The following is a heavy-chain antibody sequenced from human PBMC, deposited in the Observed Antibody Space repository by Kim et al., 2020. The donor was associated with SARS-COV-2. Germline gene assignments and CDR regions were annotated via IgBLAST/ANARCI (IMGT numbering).Heavy chain of an antibody. CDR2: IIPILGIA. V-gene: IGHV1-69*04. CDR1: GGTFSSYA. Sequence: SVKVSCKASGGTFSSYAISWVRQAPGQGLEWMGRIIPILGIANYAQKFQGRVTITADKSTSTAYMELSSLRSEDTAVYYCAREVQQLVYYYYGMDVWGQGTTVTVSS. CDR3: AREVQQLVYYYYGMDV. D-gene: IGHD6-13*01. J-gene: IGHJ6*02.